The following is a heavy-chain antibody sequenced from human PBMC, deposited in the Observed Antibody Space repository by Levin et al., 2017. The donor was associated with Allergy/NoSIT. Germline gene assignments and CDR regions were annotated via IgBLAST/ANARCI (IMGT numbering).Heavy chain of an antibody. J-gene: IGHJ6*02. V-gene: IGHV3-9*01. Sequence: LSLTCAASGFIFDEYVMHWVRQAPGKGLEWVSGITWNDARIGYADSVQGRFTISRDNAKNALYVDMESLRAEDTASYYCTREASGEGLYYYHYGLDVWGQGTTVTVSS. CDR1: GFIFDEYV. D-gene: IGHD4-17*01. CDR2: ITWNDARI. CDR3: TREASGEGLYYYHYGLDV.